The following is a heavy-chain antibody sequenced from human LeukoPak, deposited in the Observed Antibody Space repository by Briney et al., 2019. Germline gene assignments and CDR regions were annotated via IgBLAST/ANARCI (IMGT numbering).Heavy chain of an antibody. CDR2: IKSKTDGGTT. J-gene: IGHJ4*02. D-gene: IGHD3-22*01. V-gene: IGHV3-15*01. Sequence: GGSLRLSCAASGFTFDDYAMHWVRQAPGKGLEWVGRIKSKTDGGTTDYAAPVKGRFTISRDDSKNTLYLQMNSLKTEDTAVYYCTTGYYDSSGYSYWGQGTLVTVSS. CDR3: TTGYYDSSGYSY. CDR1: GFTFDDYA.